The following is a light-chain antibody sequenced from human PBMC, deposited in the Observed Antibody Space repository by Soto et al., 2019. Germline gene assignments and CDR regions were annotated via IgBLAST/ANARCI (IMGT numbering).Light chain of an antibody. CDR1: SSDVGGYNY. Sequence: QSALTQPASVSGSPGQSITISCTGTSSDVGGYNYVSWYQQYPGKAPKLMIYEVSNRPSGVSNRFSGSKSGNTASLTISGLQAEYEADYYCSSYKRSSTLVFGTGTKLTVL. CDR2: EVS. V-gene: IGLV2-14*01. J-gene: IGLJ1*01. CDR3: SSYKRSSTLV.